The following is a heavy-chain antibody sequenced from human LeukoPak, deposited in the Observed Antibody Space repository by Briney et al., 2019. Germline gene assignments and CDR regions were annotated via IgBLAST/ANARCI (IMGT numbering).Heavy chain of an antibody. CDR2: VNHSGST. CDR1: GGSVRGYY. J-gene: IGHJ4*02. V-gene: IGHV4-34*01. Sequence: SETLSLTCGVSGGSVRGYYWTWLRQPPGKGLEWIGEVNHSGSTNYNPSLKSRVTISVDTSKNQFSLKLSSVTAADTAVYYCARSDTRGYSYGQFDYWGQGTLVTVSS. D-gene: IGHD5-18*01. CDR3: ARSDTRGYSYGQFDY.